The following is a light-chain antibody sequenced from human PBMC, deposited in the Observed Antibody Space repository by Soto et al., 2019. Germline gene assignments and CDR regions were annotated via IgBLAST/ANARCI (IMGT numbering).Light chain of an antibody. CDR2: EVS. CDR1: SSDVGGYNY. CDR3: SSYTSSTTLI. J-gene: IGLJ2*01. Sequence: QSVLTQPASVSGSPGQSITISCTGTSSDVGGYNYVSWYQQHPGKVPKLMIYEVSNRPSGISNRFSGSKSGNTASLTISGLRADDEADYYCSSYTSSTTLIFGGGTKLTVL. V-gene: IGLV2-14*01.